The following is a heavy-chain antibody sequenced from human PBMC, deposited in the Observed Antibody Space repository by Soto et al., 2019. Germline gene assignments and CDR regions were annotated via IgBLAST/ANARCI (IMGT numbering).Heavy chain of an antibody. D-gene: IGHD3-10*01. Sequence: SVKVSCKSSGYTFTCYGICCVRQAPGQGLEWMGRIIPILGKANYAQKFQGRVTITADESTSTAYMELSSLRSEDTAVYYCAREGGYYGSGSYDAPYDYWGQGTLVTVSS. J-gene: IGHJ4*02. CDR2: IIPILGKA. CDR3: AREGGYYGSGSYDAPYDY. CDR1: GYTFTCYG. V-gene: IGHV1-69*11.